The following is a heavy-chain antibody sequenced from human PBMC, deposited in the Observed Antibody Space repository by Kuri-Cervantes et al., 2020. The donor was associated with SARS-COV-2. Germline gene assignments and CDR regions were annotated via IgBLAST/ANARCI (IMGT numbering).Heavy chain of an antibody. Sequence: GGSLRLSCVASGFSFSSYGTHWVRQTPGKGLEWVAFVRYDGKTKDYADSVKGRITISRDSSKSTLYLQMNSLRTEDTAVYYCARHGGIAVAGTFDYWGQGTLVTVSS. CDR1: GFSFSSYG. V-gene: IGHV3-30*02. D-gene: IGHD6-19*01. CDR2: VRYDGKTK. CDR3: ARHGGIAVAGTFDY. J-gene: IGHJ4*02.